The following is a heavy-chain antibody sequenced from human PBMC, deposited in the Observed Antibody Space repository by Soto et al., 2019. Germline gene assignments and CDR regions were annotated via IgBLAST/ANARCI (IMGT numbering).Heavy chain of an antibody. D-gene: IGHD1-26*01. CDR1: GYTFTSYG. CDR3: ACALGAQIVDY. V-gene: IGHV1-18*01. CDR2: ISAYNGNT. Sequence: QVQLVRSGAEVKKPGASVKVSCKASGYTFTSYGISWVRQAPGQGLEWMGWISAYNGNTKYAQKLQGRVSMTTDTSTSTAYMELRSLRPNDTALYICACALGAQIVDYSGQGTLVTVSS. J-gene: IGHJ4*02.